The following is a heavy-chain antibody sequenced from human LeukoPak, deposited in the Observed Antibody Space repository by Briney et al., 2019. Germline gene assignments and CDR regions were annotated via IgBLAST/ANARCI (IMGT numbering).Heavy chain of an antibody. CDR1: GYSIISCYY. Sequence: ALPLTCMVSGYSIISCYYRDLVRPPPGEGPEGIGSNYYKGNTHYKPSLKSRVTISIDTSKNQFSLKLTSVTAEDTAMYYCVGGGKYGSGSPGWLGAWGKGTLVIVSA. V-gene: IGHV4-38-2*02. J-gene: IGHJ5*02. D-gene: IGHD3-10*01. CDR2: NYYKGNT. CDR3: VGGGKYGSGSPGWLGA.